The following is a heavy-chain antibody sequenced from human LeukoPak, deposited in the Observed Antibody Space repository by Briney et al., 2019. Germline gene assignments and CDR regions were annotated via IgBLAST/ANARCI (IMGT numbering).Heavy chain of an antibody. CDR3: ARDLGQYYDTSDNWFDP. Sequence: GGSLRPSCAASGLTISSYSMNWVRQAPGKGLQWVSYISSSSSTIYYADSVKGRFTISRDNAKNSLYLQMNSLRAEDTAVYYCARDLGQYYDTSDNWFDPWGQGTLVTVSS. J-gene: IGHJ5*02. CDR1: GLTISSYS. V-gene: IGHV3-48*01. D-gene: IGHD3-22*01. CDR2: ISSSSSTI.